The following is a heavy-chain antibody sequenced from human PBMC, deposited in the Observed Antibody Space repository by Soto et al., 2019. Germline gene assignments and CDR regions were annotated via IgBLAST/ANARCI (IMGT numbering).Heavy chain of an antibody. CDR2: ISDSGTT. CDR1: GGSCSSSIYF. Sequence: PSETLSLTCTVSGGSCSSSIYFWAWVRQPPGGGLEWIASISDSGTTFDNPSLKSRVTISVDTSKNQFSLTLTSVTVADTAIYYCAGPQRRLVSFFDYWGPGTPVTVSS. D-gene: IGHD3-9*01. CDR3: AGPQRRLVSFFDY. J-gene: IGHJ4*02. V-gene: IGHV4-39*01.